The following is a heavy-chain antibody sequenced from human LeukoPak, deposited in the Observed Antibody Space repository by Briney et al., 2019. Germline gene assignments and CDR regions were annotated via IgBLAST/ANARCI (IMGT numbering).Heavy chain of an antibody. CDR1: GFPFSSYV. V-gene: IGHV3-23*01. CDR3: AKGTYFDSRGDFQYYYMDV. CDR2: ISDSGGST. J-gene: IGHJ6*03. Sequence: GSLRLSCAASGFPFSSYVMSWVRQAPGKGLEWVSSISDSGGSTYYADSVKGRFTISRDNSKNTLYLQVSSLRAGDTAVYYCAKGTYFDSRGDFQYYYMDVWGKGTTVTVSS. D-gene: IGHD3-22*01.